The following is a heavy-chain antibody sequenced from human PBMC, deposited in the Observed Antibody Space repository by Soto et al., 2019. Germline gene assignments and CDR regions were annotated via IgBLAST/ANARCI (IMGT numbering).Heavy chain of an antibody. D-gene: IGHD3-22*01. Sequence: ASVKVSCKASGGTFSSYAISWVRQAPGQGLEWMGGIIPIFGTANYAQKFQGRVTITADESTSTAYMELSGLRSEDTAVYYCASVLIWDSSGYYEDYWGQGTLVTVSS. CDR3: ASVLIWDSSGYYEDY. V-gene: IGHV1-69*13. J-gene: IGHJ4*02. CDR1: GGTFSSYA. CDR2: IIPIFGTA.